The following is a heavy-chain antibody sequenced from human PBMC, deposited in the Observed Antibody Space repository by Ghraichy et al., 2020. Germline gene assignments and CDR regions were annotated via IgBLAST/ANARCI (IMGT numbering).Heavy chain of an antibody. CDR1: GFTFSIYS. Sequence: GGSLRLSCAGSGFTFSIYSMNWVRQAPGKGLDWVSYISGSSSTIYYADSVKGRFTISRDNAKNSLYLQIDSLRDEDTALNYCARDGLGNYFDYWGQGTLVTVSS. CDR2: ISGSSSTI. CDR3: ARDGLGNYFDY. D-gene: IGHD3-16*01. V-gene: IGHV3-48*02. J-gene: IGHJ4*02.